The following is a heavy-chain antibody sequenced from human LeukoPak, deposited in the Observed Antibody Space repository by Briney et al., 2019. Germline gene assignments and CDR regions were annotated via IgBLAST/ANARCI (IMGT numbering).Heavy chain of an antibody. CDR1: GYTFTGYY. Sequence: GASVKVSCKASGYTFTGYYMHWVRQAPGKGLEWLGGFDIEDEKRWYERKFRGRVTVTEDTSIDTAYMELSGLTSDDTAVYFCTTEYMTSAWRWGYWGQGTLVVVSS. V-gene: IGHV1-24*01. CDR3: TTEYMTSAWRWGY. D-gene: IGHD3-16*01. CDR2: FDIEDEKR. J-gene: IGHJ4*02.